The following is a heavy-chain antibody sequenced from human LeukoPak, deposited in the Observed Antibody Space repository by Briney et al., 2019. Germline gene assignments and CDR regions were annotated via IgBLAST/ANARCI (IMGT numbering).Heavy chain of an antibody. J-gene: IGHJ4*02. D-gene: IGHD3-22*01. V-gene: IGHV1-18*01. CDR3: ARDAPLDYYDSSGYFDY. Sequence: ASVKVSCKASGYTFTSYGISWVRQAPGQGLEWMGWISAYNGNTNYAQKLQGRVTITTDTSTSTAYMELRSLRSDDTAVYYCARDAPLDYYDSSGYFDYWGQGTLVTVSS. CDR1: GYTFTSYG. CDR2: ISAYNGNT.